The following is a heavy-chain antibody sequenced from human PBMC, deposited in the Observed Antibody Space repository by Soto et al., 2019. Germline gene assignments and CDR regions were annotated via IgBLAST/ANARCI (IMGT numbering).Heavy chain of an antibody. CDR2: ISYDGSNK. J-gene: IGHJ4*02. Sequence: PGGSLRLSCAASGFTFSSYAMHWVRQAPGKGLEWVAVISYDGSNKYYADSVKGRFTISRDNSKNTLYLQMNRLRAEDTAVYYCARGTIFGVVPHYLDYWCQGMVVTVSS. V-gene: IGHV3-30-3*01. CDR3: ARGTIFGVVPHYLDY. D-gene: IGHD3-3*01. CDR1: GFTFSSYA.